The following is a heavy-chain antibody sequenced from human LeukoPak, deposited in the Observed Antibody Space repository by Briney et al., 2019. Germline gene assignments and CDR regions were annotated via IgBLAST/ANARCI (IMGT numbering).Heavy chain of an antibody. Sequence: SETLSLTCTVSGGSINSYYWTCIRQPPGRGLEWLGYIYYSGSTYYNPSLKSRVTMSLDKSKSQFSLKLNSVTAADTAVYYCARPLEMATIGGGLDYWGQGTLVTVSS. V-gene: IGHV4-59*01. J-gene: IGHJ4*02. CDR3: ARPLEMATIGGGLDY. CDR2: IYYSGST. CDR1: GGSINSYY. D-gene: IGHD5-24*01.